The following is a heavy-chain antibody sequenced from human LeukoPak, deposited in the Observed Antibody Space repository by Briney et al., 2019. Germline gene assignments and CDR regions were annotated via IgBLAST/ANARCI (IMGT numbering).Heavy chain of an antibody. CDR1: GFTFSSYL. D-gene: IGHD1-14*01. CDR2: VKSDGTAT. Sequence: GGTLRLSCAASGFTFSSYLMHWVRQAQGTGLVWVSSVKSDGTATNYADFVKGRFTISRDNAKNTLYLQMNSLRVEDTAVYYCVRKFATGDWGQGTLVTVSS. J-gene: IGHJ4*02. CDR3: VRKFATGD. V-gene: IGHV3-74*01.